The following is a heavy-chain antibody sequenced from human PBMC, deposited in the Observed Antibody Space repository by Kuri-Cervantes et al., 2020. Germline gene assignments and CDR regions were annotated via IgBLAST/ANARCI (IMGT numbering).Heavy chain of an antibody. CDR2: INAGNGNT. D-gene: IGHD3-9*01. V-gene: IGHV1-3*01. J-gene: IGHJ6*02. CDR3: ATGDDILTGYQPYYYYYGMDV. CDR1: GYTFTSYA. Sequence: ASVKVSCKASGYTFTSYAMHWVRQAPGQRLEWMGWINAGNGNTKYSQKFQGRVTITRDTSTDTAYMELSSLRSEDTAVYYCATGDDILTGYQPYYYYYGMDVWGQGTTVTVSS.